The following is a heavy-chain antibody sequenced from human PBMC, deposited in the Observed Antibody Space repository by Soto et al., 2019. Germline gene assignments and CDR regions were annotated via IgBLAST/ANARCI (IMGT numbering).Heavy chain of an antibody. Sequence: QVQLQESGPGLVKPSETLSLTCTVSGGSISSYYWSWIRQPPGKGLEWIGYIYYSGSTNYNPSLKSRVTISVDTSKNQFSMKLSSVTAADTAVYYCARAIGVAAGRYYFDYWGQGTLVTVSS. CDR3: ARAIGVAAGRYYFDY. D-gene: IGHD6-13*01. V-gene: IGHV4-59*01. CDR2: IYYSGST. J-gene: IGHJ4*02. CDR1: GGSISSYY.